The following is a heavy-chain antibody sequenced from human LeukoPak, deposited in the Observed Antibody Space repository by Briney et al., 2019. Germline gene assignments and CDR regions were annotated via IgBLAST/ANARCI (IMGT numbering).Heavy chain of an antibody. Sequence: ASVKVSCKASGYTFTGYYMHWVRQAPGQGLEWVGRINPNSGGTNYAQKFQGRVTMTRDTSISTAYMELSRLRSDDTAIYYCAKHYYYDNSGPAPFDYWGQGTLVTVSS. J-gene: IGHJ4*02. CDR3: AKHYYYDNSGPAPFDY. V-gene: IGHV1-2*06. CDR2: INPNSGGT. CDR1: GYTFTGYY. D-gene: IGHD3-22*01.